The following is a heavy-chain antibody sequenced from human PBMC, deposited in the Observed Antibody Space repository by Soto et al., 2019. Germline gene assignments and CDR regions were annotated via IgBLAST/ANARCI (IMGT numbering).Heavy chain of an antibody. CDR1: GFTFSSYW. D-gene: IGHD2-2*02. J-gene: IGHJ4*02. V-gene: IGHV3-7*03. CDR2: IKQDGSEK. CDR3: AREGYCSSTSCYTDY. Sequence: GSLRLSCAASGFTFSSYWMSWVRQAPGKGLEWVANIKQDGSEKYYVDSVKGRFTISRDNAKNSLYLQMNSLRAEDTAAYYCAREGYCSSTSCYTDYWGQGTLVTVSS.